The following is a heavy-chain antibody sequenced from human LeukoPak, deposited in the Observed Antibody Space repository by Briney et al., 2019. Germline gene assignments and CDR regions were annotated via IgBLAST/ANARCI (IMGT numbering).Heavy chain of an antibody. D-gene: IGHD3-10*01. J-gene: IGHJ5*02. CDR3: AKEGTPHVSTWYDL. CDR2: IKQDESET. Sequence: GGSLRLSCAASGFTFSSYWMDWVRQAPGKGLEWVANIKQDESETYYADSVKGRFTISRDNVKNSLYLQMNILRTEDTAVYYCAKEGTPHVSTWYDLWGQGTQVIVSS. V-gene: IGHV3-7*01. CDR1: GFTFSSYW.